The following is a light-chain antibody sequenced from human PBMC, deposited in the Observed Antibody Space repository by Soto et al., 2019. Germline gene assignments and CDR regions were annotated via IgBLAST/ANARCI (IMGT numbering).Light chain of an antibody. J-gene: IGKJ1*01. CDR2: DAS. CDR1: QSVSSY. V-gene: IGKV3-11*01. Sequence: EIVLTQSPATLSLSPGERATLSCRASQSVSSYLAWYQQKPGQAPRLLIYDASNRATGIPARFSGSGSGTGFTLTISRLEPEDLAVYYCLQYSNSPETFGQGTKVDIK. CDR3: LQYSNSPET.